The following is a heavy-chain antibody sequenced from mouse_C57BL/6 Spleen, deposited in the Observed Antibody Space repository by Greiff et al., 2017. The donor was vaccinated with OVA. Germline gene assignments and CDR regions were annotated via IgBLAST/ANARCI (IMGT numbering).Heavy chain of an antibody. V-gene: IGHV5-4*03. CDR2: LSDGGSYT. J-gene: IGHJ2*01. Sequence: EVKVVESGGGLVKPGGSLKLSCAASGFTFSSYAMSWVRQTPEKRLEWVATLSDGGSYTYYPDNVKGRFTISRDNAKNNLYLQMSHLKSEDTAMYYCASDYGSSYGYWGQGTTLTVSS. D-gene: IGHD1-1*01. CDR1: GFTFSSYA. CDR3: ASDYGSSYGY.